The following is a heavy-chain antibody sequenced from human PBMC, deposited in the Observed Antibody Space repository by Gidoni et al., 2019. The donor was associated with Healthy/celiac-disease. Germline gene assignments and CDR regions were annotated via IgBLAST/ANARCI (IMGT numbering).Heavy chain of an antibody. CDR3: ARTYSSSWYPDY. D-gene: IGHD6-13*01. V-gene: IGHV5-51*03. Sequence: EVPLVQSGAEVKKQGDSLQSPCTGSGNSFTSYWIGWVRQMPGKGLEWMGIIYPGDSDTRYSPSFQGQVTISADKSISTAYLQWSSLKASDTAMYYCARTYSSSWYPDYWGQGTLVTVSS. J-gene: IGHJ4*02. CDR1: GNSFTSYW. CDR2: IYPGDSDT.